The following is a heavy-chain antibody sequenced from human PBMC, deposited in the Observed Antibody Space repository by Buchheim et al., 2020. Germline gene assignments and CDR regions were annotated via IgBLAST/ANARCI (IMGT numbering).Heavy chain of an antibody. D-gene: IGHD3-3*01. CDR3: AKATIFGVVNYGMDV. J-gene: IGHJ6*02. Sequence: EVQLLESGGGLVQTGGSLSLSCAASGFTFSSYAMSWVRQAPGKGLEWGSGISGSGGSTYYADSVKGRFTIYRDNSKNTPYLQMNSLRAEDTAVYYCAKATIFGVVNYGMDVWGQGTT. CDR2: ISGSGGST. V-gene: IGHV3-23*01. CDR1: GFTFSSYA.